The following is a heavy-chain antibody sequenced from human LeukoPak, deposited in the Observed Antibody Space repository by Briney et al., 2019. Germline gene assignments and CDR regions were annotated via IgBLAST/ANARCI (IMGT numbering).Heavy chain of an antibody. Sequence: GGSLRLSCAASGFTFSSYSMNWVRQAPGKGLEWDSYISSSSSTIYYADSVKGRFTISRDNAKNSLYLQMNSLRAEDTAVYYCARARHYYDSSDYWGQGTLVTVSS. V-gene: IGHV3-48*01. CDR1: GFTFSSYS. CDR2: ISSSSSTI. J-gene: IGHJ4*02. D-gene: IGHD3-22*01. CDR3: ARARHYYDSSDY.